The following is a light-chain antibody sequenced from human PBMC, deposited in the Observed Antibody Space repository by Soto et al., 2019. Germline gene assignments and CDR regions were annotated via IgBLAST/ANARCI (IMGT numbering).Light chain of an antibody. CDR3: QQYNNWPLT. Sequence: EIVMTQSPATLSVSPGERATLSCRASQSVGSNLAWYQQKPGQAPRLLIYGASTRATSIPDRFSGSGSGTEFTLTISSLQSEDFAVYYCQQYNNWPLTFGGGTKVEIK. V-gene: IGKV3-15*01. CDR1: QSVGSN. CDR2: GAS. J-gene: IGKJ4*01.